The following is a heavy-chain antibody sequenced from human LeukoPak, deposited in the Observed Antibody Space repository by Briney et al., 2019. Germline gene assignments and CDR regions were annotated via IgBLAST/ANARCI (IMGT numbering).Heavy chain of an antibody. CDR1: GGSISSYY. Sequence: SETLSLTCTVSGGSISSYYWSWIRQPPGKGLEWIGYIYYSGSTNYNPSLKSRVTISVDTSKNQFSLKLSSVTAVDTAVYYCAVTTEGDYYGMDVWGQGTTVTVSS. CDR2: IYYSGST. V-gene: IGHV4-59*01. J-gene: IGHJ6*02. D-gene: IGHD4-17*01. CDR3: AVTTEGDYYGMDV.